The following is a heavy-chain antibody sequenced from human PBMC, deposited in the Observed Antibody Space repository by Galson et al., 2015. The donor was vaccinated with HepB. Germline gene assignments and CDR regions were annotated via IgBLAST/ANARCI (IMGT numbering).Heavy chain of an antibody. V-gene: IGHV1-2*02. CDR1: GYTFTGYY. CDR2: INPNSGGT. Sequence: SVKVSCKASGYTFTGYYMHWVRQAPGQGLEWMGWINPNSGGTNYAQRFQGRVTMSRDASISTAYMELSRLKSDDTAVHYCARAIAVAGTPNWFDPWGQGTLVTVSS. D-gene: IGHD6-19*01. CDR3: ARAIAVAGTPNWFDP. J-gene: IGHJ5*02.